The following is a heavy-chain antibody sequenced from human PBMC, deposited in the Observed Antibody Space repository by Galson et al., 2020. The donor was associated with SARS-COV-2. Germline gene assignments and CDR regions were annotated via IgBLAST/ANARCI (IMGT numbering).Heavy chain of an antibody. V-gene: IGHV1-24*01. CDR3: ATTRALLGLLGSNWFDP. Sequence: ASVKVSCKVSGYTLTELSMHLVRQAPGKGLEWMGGFDPEDGETIYAQKFQGRVTMTEDTSTDTAYMELSSLRSEDTAVYYCATTRALLGLLGSNWFDPWGQGTLVTVSS. CDR1: GYTLTELS. J-gene: IGHJ5*02. D-gene: IGHD7-27*01. CDR2: FDPEDGET.